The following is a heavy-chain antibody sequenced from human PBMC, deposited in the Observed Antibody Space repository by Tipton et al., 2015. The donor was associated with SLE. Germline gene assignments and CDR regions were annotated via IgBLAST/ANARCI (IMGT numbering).Heavy chain of an antibody. J-gene: IGHJ4*02. CDR2: INPSGDST. D-gene: IGHD2-15*01. Sequence: QSGAEVKKPGASVKVSCKASGYAFTTYYIHWVRQAPGQGLEWMGIINPSGDSTNYAQRFQGRVTMTRDTSTSTVYMELSSLRSDDTAVYYCARVVVGAFDYWGQGTLVTVSS. V-gene: IGHV1-46*01. CDR3: ARVVVGAFDY. CDR1: GYAFTTYY.